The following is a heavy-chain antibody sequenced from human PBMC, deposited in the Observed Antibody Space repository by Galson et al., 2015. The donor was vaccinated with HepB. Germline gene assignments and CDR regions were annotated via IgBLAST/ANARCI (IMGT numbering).Heavy chain of an antibody. V-gene: IGHV1-69*13. CDR1: GGTFSSYA. Sequence: SVKVSCKASGGTFSSYAISWVRQAPGQGLEWMGGIIPIFGTANYAQKFQGRVTITADESTSTAYMELSSLRSEDTAVYYCARSDIVVVPAAPKGSYYYYGMDVWGQGTTVTVSS. CDR3: ARSDIVVVPAAPKGSYYYYGMDV. J-gene: IGHJ6*02. CDR2: IIPIFGTA. D-gene: IGHD2-2*01.